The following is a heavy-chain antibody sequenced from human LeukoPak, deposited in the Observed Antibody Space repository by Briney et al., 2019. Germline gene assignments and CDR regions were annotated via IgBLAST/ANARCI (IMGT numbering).Heavy chain of an antibody. CDR1: GYSFTSYW. J-gene: IGHJ3*02. CDR2: IYPGDSDT. CDR3: ARRRGYSYGYDAFAI. D-gene: IGHD5-18*01. Sequence: GESLKISCKGSGYSFTSYWIGWVRQMPGKGLEWIGIIYPGDSDTRYSPSFQGQVTISADKSISTAYLQWSSLKASDTAMYYCARRRGYSYGYDAFAIWGQGTMVTVSS. V-gene: IGHV5-51*01.